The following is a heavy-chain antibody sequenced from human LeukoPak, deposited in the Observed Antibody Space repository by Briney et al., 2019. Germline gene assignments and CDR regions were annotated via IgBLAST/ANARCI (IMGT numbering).Heavy chain of an antibody. CDR1: GFTFSSYA. V-gene: IGHV3-30-3*01. CDR3: ARDPANTVTTTPRGWGSHSY. CDR2: ISYDGSNK. Sequence: GGSLRLSCAASGFTFSSYAMHWVRQAPGKGLEWVAVISYDGSNKYYADSMKGRFTISRDNSKNTLYLQMNSLRAEDTAVYYCARDPANTVTTTPRGWGSHSYWGQGTLVTVSS. J-gene: IGHJ4*02. D-gene: IGHD4-17*01.